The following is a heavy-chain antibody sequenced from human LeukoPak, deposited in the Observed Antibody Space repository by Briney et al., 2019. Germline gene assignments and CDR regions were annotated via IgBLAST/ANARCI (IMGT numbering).Heavy chain of an antibody. CDR2: INHSGST. V-gene: IGHV4-34*01. Sequence: PSETLSLTCTVSGDSISGYYWSWIRQPPGKGLEWIGEINHSGSTNYNPSLKSRVTISVDTSKNQFSLKLSSVTAADTAVYYCARGTKVATTMVDYWGQGTLVTVSS. CDR1: GDSISGYY. J-gene: IGHJ4*02. D-gene: IGHD3-10*01. CDR3: ARGTKVATTMVDY.